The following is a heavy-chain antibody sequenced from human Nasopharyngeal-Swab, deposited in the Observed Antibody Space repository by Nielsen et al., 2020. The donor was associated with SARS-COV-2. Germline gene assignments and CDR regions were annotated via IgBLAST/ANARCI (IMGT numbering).Heavy chain of an antibody. D-gene: IGHD3-10*01. Sequence: SETLSLTCTVSGGSVSSGSYYWSWIRQPPGKGLEWIGYIYYSGSTNYNPSLKSRVTISVDTSKNQFSLKLSSVTAADTAVYYCARDSPTDYYGIHHYYYYGMDVWGQGTTVTVSS. CDR2: IYYSGST. CDR3: ARDSPTDYYGIHHYYYYGMDV. CDR1: GGSVSSGSYY. V-gene: IGHV4-61*01. J-gene: IGHJ6*02.